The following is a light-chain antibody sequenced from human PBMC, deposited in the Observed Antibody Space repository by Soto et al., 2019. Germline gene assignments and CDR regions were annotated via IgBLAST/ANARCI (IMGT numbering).Light chain of an antibody. CDR3: QHYNNWRQGMT. CDR1: QSVSSY. CDR2: GAS. V-gene: IGKV3-15*01. Sequence: EIVMTQSPATLSVSLGERATLSCRASQSVSSYLAWYQQKPGQAPRLLIYGASTRATGIPSRFSGSGSGKGFTLTISSLQSEDSALYYCQHYNNWRQGMTFGQGTKVDIK. J-gene: IGKJ1*01.